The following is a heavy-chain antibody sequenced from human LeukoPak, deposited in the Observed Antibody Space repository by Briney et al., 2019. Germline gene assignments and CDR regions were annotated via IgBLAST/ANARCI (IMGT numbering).Heavy chain of an antibody. D-gene: IGHD2-2*01. J-gene: IGHJ3*02. Sequence: PSETLSLTSTVSGGSISSYYWSWIRQPPGKGLEWIGYIYYSGSTNYNPSLKSRVTISVDTSKNQFSLRLSSVTAADTAVYYCARDRCNCTSCSGRVAFDIWGQGTMITVSS. V-gene: IGHV4-59*01. CDR3: ARDRCNCTSCSGRVAFDI. CDR1: GGSISSYY. CDR2: IYYSGST.